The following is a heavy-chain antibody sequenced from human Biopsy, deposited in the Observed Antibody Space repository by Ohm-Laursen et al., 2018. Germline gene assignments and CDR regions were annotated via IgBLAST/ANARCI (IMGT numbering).Heavy chain of an antibody. CDR1: GGTFINYA. D-gene: IGHD3-9*01. CDR2: INPNSGNA. Sequence: ASVKVSCKASGGTFINYAISWVRQAPGHGLEWMGWINPNSGNANYAQSFQGRLTVTRDTSISTAYMELTSLTFDGTAIYYCARVPAYPSIDGYYGLDLWGQGTTVIVSS. CDR3: ARVPAYPSIDGYYGLDL. V-gene: IGHV1-2*02. J-gene: IGHJ6*02.